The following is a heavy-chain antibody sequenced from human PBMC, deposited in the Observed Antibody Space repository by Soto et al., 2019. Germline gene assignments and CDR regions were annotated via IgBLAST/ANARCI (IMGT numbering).Heavy chain of an antibody. D-gene: IGHD3-9*01. Sequence: GASVKVSCKASGYSFTSYAIHWMRQAPGQRLERMGWINAGNGNTKVPQKFQGRVTFTRDTSASTAYMELSSLRSEDTAVYYCARSDPLYYDILTDYYSTPLAIDYWGQGTLVTVSS. CDR1: GYSFTSYA. V-gene: IGHV1-3*01. CDR2: INAGNGNT. J-gene: IGHJ4*02. CDR3: ARSDPLYYDILTDYYSTPLAIDY.